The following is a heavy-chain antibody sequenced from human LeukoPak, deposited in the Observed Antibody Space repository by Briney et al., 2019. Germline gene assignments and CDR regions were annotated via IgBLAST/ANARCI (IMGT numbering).Heavy chain of an antibody. CDR1: GYTSTGYY. V-gene: IGHV1-2*02. CDR2: INPNSGGT. J-gene: IGHJ5*02. CDR3: ARASYGSYNWFDP. Sequence: APVKVSCKASGYTSTGYYMHWVRQAPGQGLEWMGWINPNSGGTNYAQKFQGRVTMTRDTSISTAYMELSRLRSDDTAVYYCARASYGSYNWFDPWGQGTLVTVSS. D-gene: IGHD3-10*01.